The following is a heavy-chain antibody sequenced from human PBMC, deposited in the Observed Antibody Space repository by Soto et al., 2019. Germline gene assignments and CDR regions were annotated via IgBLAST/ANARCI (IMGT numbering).Heavy chain of an antibody. V-gene: IGHV3-33*01. CDR3: AGSITIFGVVILGPMDV. CDR1: GFTSSSYG. J-gene: IGHJ6*02. CDR2: IWYDGSNK. D-gene: IGHD3-3*01. Sequence: GGSLRLSCAASGFTSSSYGMHWVRQAPGKALEWVAVIWYDGSNKYYADSVKGRFTISRDNSKNTLYLQMNSLRAEDTAVYYCAGSITIFGVVILGPMDVWGQGTTVTVSS.